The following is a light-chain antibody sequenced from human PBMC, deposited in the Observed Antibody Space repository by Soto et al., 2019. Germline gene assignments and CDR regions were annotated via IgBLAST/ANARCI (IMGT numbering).Light chain of an antibody. V-gene: IGKV1-9*01. Sequence: DIQLTQSPSFLSASVGDRVTITCRASQGISTYLAWYHQKPGKAPKLLIFAASTLQSGVPSRFSGSGSGTEFTLTISSLQPEDFATYYCQQLNSYPALTFGGGTKGEIK. J-gene: IGKJ4*01. CDR1: QGISTY. CDR3: QQLNSYPALT. CDR2: AAS.